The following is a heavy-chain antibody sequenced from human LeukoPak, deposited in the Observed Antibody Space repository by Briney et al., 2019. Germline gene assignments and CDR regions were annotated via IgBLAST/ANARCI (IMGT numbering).Heavy chain of an antibody. Sequence: SETLSLTCTVSGDSITGYYWGWIRQPPGKGLEWIGNIYYTGNTYYNPSLKSRVTISVDTSKNQFSLKLSSVTAADTAVYYCVRHQEGMVRGVLYYMDVWGTGTTVTISS. CDR2: IYYTGNT. CDR1: GDSITGYY. D-gene: IGHD3-10*01. J-gene: IGHJ6*03. V-gene: IGHV4-39*01. CDR3: VRHQEGMVRGVLYYMDV.